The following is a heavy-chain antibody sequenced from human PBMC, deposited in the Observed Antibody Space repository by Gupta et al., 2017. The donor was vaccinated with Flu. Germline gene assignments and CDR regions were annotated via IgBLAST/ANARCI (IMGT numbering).Heavy chain of an antibody. CDR2: TTNNGGNT. Sequence: EVQLVESGGGLVQPGGSLRLSCAASGFTLRDYHIHWVRQAPGKGLEFVSATTNNGGNTYYANSVKGRFTISRDNSKNTVYLQMGSLRSEDMAVYYCVREIGGYDFDGLDVWGQGTTVSVSS. V-gene: IGHV3-64*01. D-gene: IGHD5-12*01. CDR1: GFTLRDYH. CDR3: VREIGGYDFDGLDV. J-gene: IGHJ6*02.